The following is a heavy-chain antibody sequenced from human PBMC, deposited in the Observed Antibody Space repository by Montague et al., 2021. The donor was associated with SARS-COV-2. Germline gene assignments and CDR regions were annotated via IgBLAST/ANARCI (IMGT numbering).Heavy chain of an antibody. J-gene: IGHJ6*02. D-gene: IGHD2-21*02. V-gene: IGHV3-74*03. Sequence: LILSFAASGFTFSRYWMHWVRQVPGKGLLWVSRINIDGSRTTYADSVKGRFTISRDDAKNTLFLQMNGLRADDTAVYYCTRSGDGVYYGMDVWGQGTTVTVSS. CDR2: INIDGSRT. CDR1: GFTFSRYW. CDR3: TRSGDGVYYGMDV.